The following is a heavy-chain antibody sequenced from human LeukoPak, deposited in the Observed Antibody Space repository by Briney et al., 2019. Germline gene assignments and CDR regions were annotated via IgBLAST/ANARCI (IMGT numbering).Heavy chain of an antibody. D-gene: IGHD6-6*01. Sequence: GAAVKVSCKPSVYTFTGYYIHWVRPAPGQGRGWMGWIYPYSGDTNYAQNFQGRVTMTRDTSSSTAYMELSSPKSDDTAVYYCARDRNSGSSLDIWGQVTMLTVSS. V-gene: IGHV1-2*02. CDR3: ARDRNSGSSLDI. CDR2: IYPYSGDT. CDR1: VYTFTGYY. J-gene: IGHJ3*02.